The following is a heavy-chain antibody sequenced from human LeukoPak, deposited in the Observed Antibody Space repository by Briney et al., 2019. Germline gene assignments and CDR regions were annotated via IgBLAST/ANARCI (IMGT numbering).Heavy chain of an antibody. CDR3: TRREEMATIYYYYYYMDV. CDR1: GFTFSGSA. CDR2: IRSKANSYAT. D-gene: IGHD5-24*01. Sequence: GGSLRLSCAASGFTFSGSAMHWVRQASGKGLEWVGRIRSKANSYATAYAASVKGRFTISRDDSKNTAYLQMNSLKTEDTAVYYCTRREEMATIYYYYYYMDVWRKGTTVTVSS. V-gene: IGHV3-73*01. J-gene: IGHJ6*03.